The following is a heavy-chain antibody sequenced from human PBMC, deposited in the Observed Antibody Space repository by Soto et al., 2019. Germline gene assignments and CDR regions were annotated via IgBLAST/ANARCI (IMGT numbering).Heavy chain of an antibody. Sequence: QVQLVQSGPEVKKPGASVKVSCKTSGYTFTNFGISWVRQAPGQGLEWMGWVTTDKSKTTYAQKFQGRVTMTTDTSTSTAYMELRSLRSDDTAVYYCATRSPAFDYWGQGTLVTVSS. CDR3: ATRSPAFDY. V-gene: IGHV1-18*01. CDR2: VTTDKSKT. J-gene: IGHJ4*02. CDR1: GYTFTNFG.